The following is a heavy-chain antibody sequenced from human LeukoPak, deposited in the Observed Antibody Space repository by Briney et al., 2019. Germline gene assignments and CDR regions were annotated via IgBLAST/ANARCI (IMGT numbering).Heavy chain of an antibody. J-gene: IGHJ4*02. CDR3: ARPGIAAKKALGY. CDR1: GYTFTSYD. V-gene: IGHV1-8*03. CDR2: MNPNSGNT. D-gene: IGHD6-13*01. Sequence: ASVKVSCKASGYTFTSYDINWVRQATGQGLEWMGWMNPNSGNTGYAQKFQGRVTITRNTSISTAYMELSSLRSEDTAVYYCARPGIAAKKALGYWGQGTLVTVSS.